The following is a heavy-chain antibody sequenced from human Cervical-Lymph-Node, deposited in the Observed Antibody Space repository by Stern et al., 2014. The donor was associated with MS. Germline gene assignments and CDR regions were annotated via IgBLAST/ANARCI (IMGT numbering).Heavy chain of an antibody. J-gene: IGHJ5*02. D-gene: IGHD3-22*01. CDR2: ISYDGDNK. Sequence: QVQLVESGGGVVQPGRSLSLSCAASGFTFSLYDMHWVRQAPGKGLEWVAVISYDGDNKFYTDSVKGRFTISRDSSKSTLYLQLNSLRPEDTAIYYCAKDPRIYDSSGYLDAWGQGTLVTVSS. CDR1: GFTFSLYD. V-gene: IGHV3-30*18. CDR3: AKDPRIYDSSGYLDA.